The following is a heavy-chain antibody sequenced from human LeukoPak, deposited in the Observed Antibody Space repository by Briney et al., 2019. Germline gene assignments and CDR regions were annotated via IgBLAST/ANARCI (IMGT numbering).Heavy chain of an antibody. CDR1: GGSIISSTYY. CDR3: ARHLYSYDAFDI. D-gene: IGHD5-18*01. V-gene: IGHV4-39*01. Sequence: PSETLSLTCTVSGGSIISSTYYWGWIRQPPGKGLEWIGSIHHSGTTYYNPSLQSRVTISVDTSKNQFSLNLSSVTAADTAVYYCARHLYSYDAFDIWGQGTMVTVSS. J-gene: IGHJ3*02. CDR2: IHHSGTT.